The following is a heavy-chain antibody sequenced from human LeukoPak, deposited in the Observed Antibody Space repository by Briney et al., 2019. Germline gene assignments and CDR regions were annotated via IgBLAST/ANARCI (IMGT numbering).Heavy chain of an antibody. Sequence: GGSLRLSCAASGFTFSSYSMHWVRQAPGKGLEWVALTSYDGSNKYYADSVKGRFTISRDNSRNTLYLQMNSLRTEDTAMYYCAEDNDDFWSGSTYYMDVWGKGTTVTVSS. V-gene: IGHV3-30-3*01. CDR1: GFTFSSYS. J-gene: IGHJ6*03. CDR2: TSYDGSNK. CDR3: AEDNDDFWSGSTYYMDV. D-gene: IGHD3-3*01.